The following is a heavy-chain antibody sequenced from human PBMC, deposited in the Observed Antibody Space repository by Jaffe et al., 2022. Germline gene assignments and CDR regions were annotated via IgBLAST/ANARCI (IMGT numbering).Heavy chain of an antibody. D-gene: IGHD4-17*01. Sequence: QVQLVESGGGVVQPGGSLRLSCAASGFTFSSYGMHWVRQAPGKGLEWVAFIRYDGSNKYYADSVKGRFTISRDNSKNTLYLQMNSLRAEDTAVYYCAKEDPNYGGLDYWGQGTLVTVSS. CDR3: AKEDPNYGGLDY. CDR1: GFTFSSYG. CDR2: IRYDGSNK. V-gene: IGHV3-30*02. J-gene: IGHJ4*02.